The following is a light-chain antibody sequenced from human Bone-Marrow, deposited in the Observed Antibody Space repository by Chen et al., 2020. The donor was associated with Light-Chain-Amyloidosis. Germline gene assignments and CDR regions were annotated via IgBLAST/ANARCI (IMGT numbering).Light chain of an antibody. CDR2: EGS. V-gene: IGLV2-23*01. CDR1: GSDVGNYSL. CDR3: CSYAGSSSLV. J-gene: IGLJ3*02. Sequence: QSALTQPASVSGSPEQSNPIYCPGTGSDVGNYSLVSWSQQHPGKAPKLVIYEGSKRPSGVYNRFSGSKSGNTASLTIGALQAEDEADYYCCSYAGSSSLVFGGGTKLTVL.